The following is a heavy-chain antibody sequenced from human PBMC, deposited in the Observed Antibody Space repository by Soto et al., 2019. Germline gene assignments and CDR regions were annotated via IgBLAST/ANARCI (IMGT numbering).Heavy chain of an antibody. CDR1: AGSISSYY. CDR2: IYNSGST. Sequence: QVQLQESGPGLVKASETLSLTCTVSAGSISSYYWGWIRQSPGKGLEWLGYIYNSGSTNYNPSLKRRLTMSVDTSKNQFSLKLSSVTAADTAVYYCARIIRTLAWDGVDVWGQGTRVTV. V-gene: IGHV4-59*01. CDR3: ARIIRTLAWDGVDV. J-gene: IGHJ6*02. D-gene: IGHD3-10*01.